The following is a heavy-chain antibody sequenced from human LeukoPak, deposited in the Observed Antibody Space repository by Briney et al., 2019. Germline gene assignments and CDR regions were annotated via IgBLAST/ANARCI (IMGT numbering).Heavy chain of an antibody. J-gene: IGHJ4*02. CDR2: INAGNGNT. V-gene: IGHV1-3*01. CDR3: ARGRAVAGTFDY. Sequence: ASVKVSCKASGYTFTSYAMHWVRQAPGQGLEWMGWINAGNGNTKYSQKFQGRVTITRDTSASTAYMELSSLRSEDTAVYYCARGRAVAGTFDYWGQGTLVTVSS. D-gene: IGHD6-19*01. CDR1: GYTFTSYA.